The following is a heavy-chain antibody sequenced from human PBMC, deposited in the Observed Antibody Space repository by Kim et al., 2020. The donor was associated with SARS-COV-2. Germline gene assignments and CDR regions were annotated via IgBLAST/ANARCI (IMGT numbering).Heavy chain of an antibody. V-gene: IGHV3-30*03. CDR2: MSYDGSNK. Sequence: GGSLRLSCAASGFTFSSYDMYWVRQAPGKGLEWVAVMSYDGSNKYYADSVKGRFTISRDNSKNTLYLQMNSLRAEDTAVYYCARGGWGGSYGDIDYWGQGTLVTVSS. J-gene: IGHJ4*02. D-gene: IGHD1-26*01. CDR1: GFTFSSYD. CDR3: ARGGWGGSYGDIDY.